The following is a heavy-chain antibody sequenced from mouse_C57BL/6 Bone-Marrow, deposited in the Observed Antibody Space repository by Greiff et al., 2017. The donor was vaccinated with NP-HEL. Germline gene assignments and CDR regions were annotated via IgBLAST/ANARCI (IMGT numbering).Heavy chain of an antibody. CDR2: IYPRDGSP. V-gene: IGHV1-85*01. Sequence: QVQLKESGPELVKPGASVKLSCKASGYPFTSYDINWVKQRPGQGLGWIGWIYPRDGSPNYHDEFKGKATLTLDTSSSTAYMELHGLPAEDSAVYFCARMGTLEYWGQGTTLTVSS. J-gene: IGHJ2*01. D-gene: IGHD3-3*01. CDR3: ARMGTLEY. CDR1: GYPFTSYD.